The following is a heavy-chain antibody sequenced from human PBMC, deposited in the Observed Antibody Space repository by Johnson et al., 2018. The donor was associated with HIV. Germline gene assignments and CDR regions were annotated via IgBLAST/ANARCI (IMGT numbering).Heavy chain of an antibody. Sequence: QVQLVESGGGLVQPGGSLRLSCAASGFTFSSYAMNWVRQAPGKGLEWMAFIQYDGSNKYYADSVKGRFTISRDNSKNTLYLQMNSLRAEDTAVYYCASNPLSDAFDIWGQGTMVTVSS. J-gene: IGHJ3*02. V-gene: IGHV3-30*02. CDR1: GFTFSSYA. CDR3: ASNPLSDAFDI. CDR2: IQYDGSNK.